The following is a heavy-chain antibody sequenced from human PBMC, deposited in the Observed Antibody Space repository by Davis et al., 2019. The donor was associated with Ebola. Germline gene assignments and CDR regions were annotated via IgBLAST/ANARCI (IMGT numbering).Heavy chain of an antibody. J-gene: IGHJ5*02. CDR1: GFTFSSYA. Sequence: GESLKISCAASGFTFSSYAMSWVRQAPGKGLEWVSAISGSGGSTYYADSVKGRFTISRDNSKNTLYLQMNSLRAEDTAVYYCAKDYDSRVFDPWGQGTLVTVSS. CDR2: ISGSGGST. CDR3: AKDYDSRVFDP. V-gene: IGHV3-23*01. D-gene: IGHD3-3*01.